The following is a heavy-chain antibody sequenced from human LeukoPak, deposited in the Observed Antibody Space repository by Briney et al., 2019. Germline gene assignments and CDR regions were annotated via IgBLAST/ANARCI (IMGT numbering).Heavy chain of an antibody. Sequence: PSETLSLTCTVSIGSVSSSSYYWGWIRQPPGKGLEWIGSIYYSGSTYYNPSLKSRVTISVDTSKNQFSLKLSSVTAADTAVYYCVTPYCSSTSCYPGEIDYWGQGTLVTVSS. CDR1: IGSVSSSSYY. CDR3: VTPYCSSTSCYPGEIDY. D-gene: IGHD2-2*01. CDR2: IYYSGST. J-gene: IGHJ4*02. V-gene: IGHV4-39*01.